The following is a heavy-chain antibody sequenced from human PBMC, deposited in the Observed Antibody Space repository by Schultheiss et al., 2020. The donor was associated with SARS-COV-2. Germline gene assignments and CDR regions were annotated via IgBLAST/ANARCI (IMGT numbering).Heavy chain of an antibody. CDR1: GFTFSSYA. D-gene: IGHD1-26*01. V-gene: IGHV3-23*01. CDR2: ISGSGGST. CDR3: AKDYKALDFQWEPPMCYFDY. Sequence: GGSLRLSCAASGFTFSSYAMSWVRQAPGKGLEWVSAISGSGGSTYYADSVKGRFTISRDNSKNTLYLQMNSLRAEDTAVYYCAKDYKALDFQWEPPMCYFDYWGQGTLVTVSS. J-gene: IGHJ4*02.